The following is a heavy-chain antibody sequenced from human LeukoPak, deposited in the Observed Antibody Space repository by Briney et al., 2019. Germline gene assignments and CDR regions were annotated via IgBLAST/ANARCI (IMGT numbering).Heavy chain of an antibody. CDR3: ARTREMATIFDY. J-gene: IGHJ4*02. D-gene: IGHD5-24*01. Sequence: SQTLSLTCALSGDSVSSNSAAWHWIRQSPSRGLEWLGRTYYRSKWYNDYAVSVKSRITINPDTSKNQFSLQLNSVTPEDTAVYYCARTREMATIFDYWGQGTLVTVSS. V-gene: IGHV6-1*01. CDR2: TYYRSKWYN. CDR1: GDSVSSNSAA.